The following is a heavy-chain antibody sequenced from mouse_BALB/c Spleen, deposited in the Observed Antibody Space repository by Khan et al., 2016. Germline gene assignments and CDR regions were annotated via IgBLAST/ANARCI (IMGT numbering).Heavy chain of an antibody. CDR3: ARTYYGNPRGFAY. V-gene: IGHV3-2*02. J-gene: IGHJ3*01. CDR1: GYSITSDYA. Sequence: EVQLQESGPGLVKPSQSLSLTCTVTGYSITSDYAWNWIRQFPGNKLEWMGYISYSGSTSYNQPLKSRTSITRDTSKNQFFLQFNSVTTEDTATYDCARTYYGNPRGFAYWGQGTLVTVSA. CDR2: ISYSGST. D-gene: IGHD2-10*01.